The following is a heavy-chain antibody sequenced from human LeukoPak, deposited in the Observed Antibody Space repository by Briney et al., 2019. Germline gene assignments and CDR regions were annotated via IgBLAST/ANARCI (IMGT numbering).Heavy chain of an antibody. D-gene: IGHD1-26*01. V-gene: IGHV3-48*03. Sequence: PGGSLRLSCEVSGFTFSNYEMNWVRQAPGKGLEWVSFISGSGNTIYYAASVKGRFTISRDNAKNSLSLQMNSLRVEDTAVYYCARTGGSYPYYFEYWGQGTLVTVSS. CDR3: ARTGGSYPYYFEY. J-gene: IGHJ4*02. CDR2: ISGSGNTI. CDR1: GFTFSNYE.